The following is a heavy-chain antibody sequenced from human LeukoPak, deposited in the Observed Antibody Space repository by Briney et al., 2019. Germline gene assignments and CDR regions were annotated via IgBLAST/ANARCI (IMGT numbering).Heavy chain of an antibody. V-gene: IGHV3-64*01. Sequence: GGSLRLSCAASGFAFRKYSIHWVRQAPGKGLEYVSGISRDGGTADYANSVKGRFAISRDNSKNTLYLQMGSLRAEDMAVYYCAREDRDRDAFDIWGQGTMVTVSS. CDR2: ISRDGGTA. CDR3: AREDRDRDAFDI. CDR1: GFAFRKYS. J-gene: IGHJ3*02. D-gene: IGHD5-24*01.